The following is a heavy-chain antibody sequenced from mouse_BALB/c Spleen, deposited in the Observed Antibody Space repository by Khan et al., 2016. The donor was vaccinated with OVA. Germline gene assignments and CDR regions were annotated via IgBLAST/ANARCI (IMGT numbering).Heavy chain of an antibody. D-gene: IGHD1-1*01. CDR2: ITYSGNI. CDR1: GDSITSGF. CDR3: ARAYGSWAMDY. Sequence: EVQLQESGPSLVKPSQTLSLTCSVTGDSITSGFWNWIRKFPGNKFEYLGYITYSGNIYYNPSLKSRLSITRDTSNSQYYLQLNSVTTEDTATYYCARAYGSWAMDYWGQGTSVTVSS. J-gene: IGHJ4*01. V-gene: IGHV3-8*02.